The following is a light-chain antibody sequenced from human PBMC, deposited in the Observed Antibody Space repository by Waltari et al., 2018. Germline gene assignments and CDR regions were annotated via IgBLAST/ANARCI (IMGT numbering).Light chain of an antibody. CDR1: QGIRND. V-gene: IGKV1-6*01. CDR2: AAS. CDR3: LPDYNYPLT. J-gene: IGKJ4*01. Sequence: AIQMTQSPSSLSASVGDRVTITCRASQGIRNDLGWYQQKPGKAPKLLIYAASSLQSGVPSRFSGSGSGTDFTLTISSLQPEDFAAYYCLPDYNYPLTFGGGAKVEIK.